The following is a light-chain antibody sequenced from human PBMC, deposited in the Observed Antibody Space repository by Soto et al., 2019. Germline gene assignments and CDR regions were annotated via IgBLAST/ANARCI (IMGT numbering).Light chain of an antibody. CDR2: AAS. Sequence: AIRMTQSPSSFSASTGDRVTITCRASQGISSYLAWYQQKPGKAPKLLIYAASTLQSGVPSRFSGSGSGTDFTLTISCLQSEDFAAYYCQQYYSYKLKFGGGTKVDIK. CDR3: QQYYSYKLK. CDR1: QGISSY. J-gene: IGKJ4*02. V-gene: IGKV1-8*01.